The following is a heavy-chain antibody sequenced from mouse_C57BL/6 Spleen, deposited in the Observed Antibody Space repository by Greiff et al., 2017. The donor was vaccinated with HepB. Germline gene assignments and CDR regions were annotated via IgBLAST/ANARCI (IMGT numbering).Heavy chain of an antibody. CDR2: INPNYGTT. CDR3: AIEESSSPYWYFDV. V-gene: IGHV1-39*01. J-gene: IGHJ1*03. D-gene: IGHD1-1*01. CDR1: GYSFTDYN. Sequence: VQLKESGPELVKPGASVKISCKASGYSFTDYNMNWVKQSNGKSLEWIGVINPNYGTTSYNQKFKGKATLTVDQSSSTAYMQLSSLTSEDSAVYYCAIEESSSPYWYFDVWGTGTTVTVSS.